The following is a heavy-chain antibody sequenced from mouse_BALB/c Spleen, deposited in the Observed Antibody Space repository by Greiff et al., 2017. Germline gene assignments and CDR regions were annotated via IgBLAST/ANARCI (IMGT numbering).Heavy chain of an antibody. CDR1: GYSITSDYA. CDR2: ISYSGST. CDR3: ARNYGSWFAY. D-gene: IGHD1-1*01. J-gene: IGHJ3*01. Sequence: DVQLQESGPGLVKPSQSLSLTCTVTGYSITSDYAWNWIRQFPGNKLEWMGYISYSGSTSYNPSLKSRISITRDTSKNQFFLQLNSVTTEDTATYYCARNYGSWFAYWGQGTLVTVSA. V-gene: IGHV3-2*02.